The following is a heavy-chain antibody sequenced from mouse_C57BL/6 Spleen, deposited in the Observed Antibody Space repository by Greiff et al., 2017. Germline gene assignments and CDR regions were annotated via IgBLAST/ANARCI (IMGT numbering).Heavy chain of an antibody. Sequence: EVKLVESGPGLVKPSQSLSLTCTVTGYSITSGYDWHWIRHFPGNKLEWMGYISYSGSTNYNPSLKSRIPITHDPSKNHFFLKLNSVTTEDTATYYCARGKAWFAYWGQGTLVTVSA. CDR2: ISYSGST. CDR1: GYSITSGYD. J-gene: IGHJ3*01. CDR3: ARGKAWFAY. V-gene: IGHV3-1*01.